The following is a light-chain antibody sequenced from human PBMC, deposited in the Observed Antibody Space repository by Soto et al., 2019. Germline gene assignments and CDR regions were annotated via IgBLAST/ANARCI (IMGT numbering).Light chain of an antibody. CDR3: AAWDNRLSVVL. V-gene: IGLV1-51*01. Sequence: QSVLTQPPSVSAAPGQKVTMSCSGSTSNIGTYYVSWYQHLPGTAPRVVIYDNYKRPSGIPDRFSGSKSGTSATLGITGLQTGDEADYYCAAWDNRLSVVLFGEGTKLTVL. CDR2: DNY. CDR1: TSNIGTYY. J-gene: IGLJ2*01.